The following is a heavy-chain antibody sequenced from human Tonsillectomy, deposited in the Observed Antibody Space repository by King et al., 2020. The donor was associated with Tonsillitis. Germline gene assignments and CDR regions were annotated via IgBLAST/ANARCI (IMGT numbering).Heavy chain of an antibody. Sequence: VQLVESGGGLAQPGESLRLSCAASGFTFSNFAMSWVRQAPGKGLEWVSSFSGGGDKTFYADSVRGRFTVSRDDSKNTLYMQMHSLRAEDTAQYYCARGPATDLDQWGQGTLVTVSS. V-gene: IGHV3-23*04. CDR1: GFTFSNFA. J-gene: IGHJ4*02. D-gene: IGHD2-2*01. CDR2: FSGGGDKT. CDR3: ARGPATDLDQ.